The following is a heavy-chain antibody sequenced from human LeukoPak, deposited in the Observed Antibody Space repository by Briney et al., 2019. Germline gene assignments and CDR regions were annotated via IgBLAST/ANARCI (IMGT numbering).Heavy chain of an antibody. CDR3: ARIGRASSWGFDF. CDR1: VYTFTAYY. D-gene: IGHD6-13*01. Sequence: ASVKVSCKHSVYTFTAYYMHWVRQAPRQRLDWMGVINYSGRNSTYAHKYQDRVTMTTDTSTRTFYLELNSLRSDDTAIYYFARIGRASSWGFDFWGQGTLVTVSS. CDR2: INYSGRNS. V-gene: IGHV1-46*01. J-gene: IGHJ4*02.